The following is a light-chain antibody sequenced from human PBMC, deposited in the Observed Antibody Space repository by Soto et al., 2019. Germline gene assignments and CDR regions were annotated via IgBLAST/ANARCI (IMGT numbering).Light chain of an antibody. V-gene: IGKV1-5*03. CDR2: KAS. CDR3: QHYNSYSEA. J-gene: IGKJ1*01. CDR1: QTISSW. Sequence: DFQMTQSPSTLSASVGDRVTITCRASQTISSWLAWYQQKPGKAPRLLIYKASTLKSGAPSRFSGSGSGTEFTLTISSLQPDDFATYYCQHYNSYSEAFGQGTKVDI.